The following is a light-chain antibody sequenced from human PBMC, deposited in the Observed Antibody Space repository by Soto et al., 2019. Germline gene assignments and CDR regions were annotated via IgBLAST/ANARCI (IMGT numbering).Light chain of an antibody. J-gene: IGKJ4*01. CDR3: QQYNHWPPLT. CDR1: QSVGRN. CDR2: GAS. Sequence: EIVMTQSPATLSVSPGERATLSCRASQSVGRNLAWYQQKPGQAPRLLIYGASTRATGIPARFSGSGSGTEFTLTISSLQSEDFGIYSCQQYNHWPPLTFGGGTKVEIK. V-gene: IGKV3-15*01.